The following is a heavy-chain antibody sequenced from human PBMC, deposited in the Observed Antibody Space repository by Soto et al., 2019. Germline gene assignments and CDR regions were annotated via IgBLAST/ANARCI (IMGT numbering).Heavy chain of an antibody. CDR1: GDNFKKNA. D-gene: IGHD3-10*01. Sequence: ASVKVSCKTSGDNFKKNAFTWVRQAPGQGLEWMGGTIPALGKTHYIEKFQGRVTITVDDATRTVYMEVRDLTSEDTAIYYCARGPFRPSAMGVWGQGTTVTVSS. CDR3: ARGPFRPSAMGV. J-gene: IGHJ6*02. V-gene: IGHV1-69*10. CDR2: TIPALGKT.